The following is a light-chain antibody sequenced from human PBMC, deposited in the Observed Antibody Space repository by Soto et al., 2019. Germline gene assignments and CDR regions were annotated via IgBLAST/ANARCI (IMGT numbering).Light chain of an antibody. CDR3: SSYTISNTLPFV. V-gene: IGLV2-14*01. CDR2: EVT. J-gene: IGLJ1*01. Sequence: QSVLTQPASVSGTPGQSITISCTGTRRDVGGYNYVSWYQQYPGKSPKLLIYEVTHRPPGVSNRFSGSKSGNTASLTISGLQAEDEADYYCSSYTISNTLPFVFGTGTKVTV. CDR1: RRDVGGYNY.